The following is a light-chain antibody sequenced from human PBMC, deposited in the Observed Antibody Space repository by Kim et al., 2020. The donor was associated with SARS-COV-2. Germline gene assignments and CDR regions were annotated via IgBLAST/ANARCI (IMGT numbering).Light chain of an antibody. V-gene: IGLV3-19*01. CDR3: NCRDSSGNHLV. CDR2: GEN. CDR1: SLRNYY. Sequence: SYELTQDPAVSVALGQTVRITCQGDSLRNYYASWYQQKPGQAPVFVIYGENNRPSGIPDRFSGSFSGNTASLTITGAQAEDEADYYCNCRDSSGNHLVFGGGTKLTVL. J-gene: IGLJ2*01.